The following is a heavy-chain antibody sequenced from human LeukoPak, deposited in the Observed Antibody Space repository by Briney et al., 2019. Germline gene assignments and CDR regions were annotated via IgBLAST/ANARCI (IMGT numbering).Heavy chain of an antibody. D-gene: IGHD2-2*01. J-gene: IGHJ6*03. Sequence: GGSLRLSCAASGFTFSSYAMSWVRQAPGKGLEWISAISGSGGSTYYADSVKGRFTISRDNSKNTLYLQMSSLRAEDTAVYYCANEVGYCSSTSCSIGDYYYYMDVWGKGTTVTVSS. CDR2: ISGSGGST. CDR1: GFTFSSYA. V-gene: IGHV3-23*01. CDR3: ANEVGYCSSTSCSIGDYYYYMDV.